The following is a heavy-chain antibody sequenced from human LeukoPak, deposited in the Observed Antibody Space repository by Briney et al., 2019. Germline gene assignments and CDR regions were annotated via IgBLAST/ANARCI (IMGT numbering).Heavy chain of an antibody. V-gene: IGHV4-59*11. CDR1: GGSISGHY. D-gene: IGHD3-22*01. J-gene: IGHJ3*02. Sequence: SETLSLTCAVSGGSISGHYWSWIRQPPGKGLEWIGYIYYSGKTHYGTSLRSRVTISVDTSKNHFSLKMTSVTAADTAVYYCARLLDNDSSGDPDTFDMWGQGTMVTVSS. CDR2: IYYSGKT. CDR3: ARLLDNDSSGDPDTFDM.